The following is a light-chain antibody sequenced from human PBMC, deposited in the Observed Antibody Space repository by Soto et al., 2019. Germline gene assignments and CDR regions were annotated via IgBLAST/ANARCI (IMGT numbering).Light chain of an antibody. J-gene: IGLJ2*01. CDR2: DVS. Sequence: QSALTQPRSVSGSPGQSVTISCTGTSSDVGGYNYVSWYQQHPGKAPKLMIYDVSKRPSGVPDRFSGSQSGNTASLTISGLQAEDEADYYCCSYAGSYSVVFGGGTQLTVL. V-gene: IGLV2-11*01. CDR3: CSYAGSYSVV. CDR1: SSDVGGYNY.